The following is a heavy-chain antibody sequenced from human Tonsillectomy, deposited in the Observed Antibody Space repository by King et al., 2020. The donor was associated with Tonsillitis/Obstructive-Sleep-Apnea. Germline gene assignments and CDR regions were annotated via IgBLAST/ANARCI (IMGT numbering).Heavy chain of an antibody. CDR2: IDPNSGGT. CDR1: AYTFTAYY. D-gene: IGHD2-2*01. Sequence: VQLVESGAEVKKPGASVTVSCRASAYTFTAYYIHWVRQAPGQGLEWMGWIDPNSGGTNYAQKFQGRVNMTRDTSINTAYMELSRLRYDDTAVYYCARVGWHCGSTNCYHDYCCRYKGDGWGQGTTVTVSS. V-gene: IGHV1-2*02. CDR3: ARVGWHCGSTNCYHDYCCRYKGDG. J-gene: IGHJ6*02.